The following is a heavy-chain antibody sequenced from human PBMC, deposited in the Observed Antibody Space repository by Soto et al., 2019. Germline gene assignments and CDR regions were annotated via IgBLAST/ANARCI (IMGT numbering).Heavy chain of an antibody. Sequence: EVQLVESGGGLVQPGGSLRLSCAASGFTLSSYSMNWVRQAPGKGLEWVSYISSSSSTIYYADSVKGRFTISRDHAKNSLYLQMNSLRAEDTAVYYCARADSGYAHGYYYYGMDVWGQGTTVTVSS. CDR3: ARADSGYAHGYYYYGMDV. CDR2: ISSSSSTI. CDR1: GFTLSSYS. D-gene: IGHD5-12*01. V-gene: IGHV3-48*01. J-gene: IGHJ6*02.